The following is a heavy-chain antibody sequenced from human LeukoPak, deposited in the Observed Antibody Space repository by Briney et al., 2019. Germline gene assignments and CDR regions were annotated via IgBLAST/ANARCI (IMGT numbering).Heavy chain of an antibody. CDR3: ARSMWSHDAFDI. V-gene: IGHV4-4*07. D-gene: IGHD3-3*01. J-gene: IGHJ3*02. CDR2: IYTSGTT. CDR1: GGSIGSYY. Sequence: SETLSLTCTVSGGSIGSYYWSWIRQPAGKGLECIGRIYTSGTTNNNPSLKSRVTMSVDTSKNQFSLKLSSVTAADTAVYYCARSMWSHDAFDIWGQGTMVTVSS.